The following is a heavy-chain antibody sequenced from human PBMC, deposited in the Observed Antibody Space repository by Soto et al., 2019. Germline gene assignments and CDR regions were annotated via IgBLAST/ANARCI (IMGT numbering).Heavy chain of an antibody. CDR1: GFTFSSYG. D-gene: IGHD1-26*01. CDR2: ISYDGSNK. CDR3: VKVKVGATMRSYFQH. J-gene: IGHJ1*01. Sequence: QVQLVESGGGVVQPGRSLRLSCAASGFTFSSYGMHWVRQAPGKGLEWVAVISYDGSNKYYADSVKGRFTISRDNSKNTLYLQMNSLRADDTAVYYCVKVKVGATMRSYFQHWGQGTLVTVSS. V-gene: IGHV3-30*18.